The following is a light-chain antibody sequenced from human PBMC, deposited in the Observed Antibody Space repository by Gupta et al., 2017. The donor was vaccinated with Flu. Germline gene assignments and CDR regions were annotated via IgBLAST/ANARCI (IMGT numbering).Light chain of an antibody. CDR1: QSVNSY. CDR3: QQRVGGNT. CDR2: DGS. J-gene: IGKJ4*01. V-gene: IGKV3D-11*02. Sequence: IVLTQSPATLSLSPGERATRSCRASQSVNSYFAWYQQKPGRAPRLLIYDGSNSAPGSTDRFSCSGELTDFTRTLRCRELADCDGYYCQQRVGGNTFGGGTKVEMK.